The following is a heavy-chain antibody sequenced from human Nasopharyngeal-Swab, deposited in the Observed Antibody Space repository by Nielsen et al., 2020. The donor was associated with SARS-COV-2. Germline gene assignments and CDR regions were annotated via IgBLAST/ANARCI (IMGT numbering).Heavy chain of an antibody. CDR2: IYHSGST. D-gene: IGHD5-18*01. J-gene: IGHJ6*02. CDR3: ARGVDTAMVKDYYGMDV. Sequence: WIRQPPGKGLEWIGYIYHSGSTYYNPSPKSRVTISVDRSKNQFSLKLSSVTAADTAVYYCARGVDTAMVKDYYGMDVWGQGTTVTVSS. V-gene: IGHV4-30-2*01.